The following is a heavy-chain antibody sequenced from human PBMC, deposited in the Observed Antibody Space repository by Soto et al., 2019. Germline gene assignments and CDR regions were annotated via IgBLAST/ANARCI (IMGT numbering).Heavy chain of an antibody. CDR3: ASYSLPDGDY. J-gene: IGHJ4*02. CDR2: IYNIGNSGTA. D-gene: IGHD5-18*01. CDR1: GASISSGGYY. Sequence: QVQLQESGPGLVKPSQTLSLTCTVSGASISSGGYYWSWIRQLPGKGLEWIGYIYNIGNSGTAYYNPSLESRLTISIDTSKNQFSLNLTSVTAADTAVYYCASYSLPDGDYWGQGTLVTVSS. V-gene: IGHV4-31*03.